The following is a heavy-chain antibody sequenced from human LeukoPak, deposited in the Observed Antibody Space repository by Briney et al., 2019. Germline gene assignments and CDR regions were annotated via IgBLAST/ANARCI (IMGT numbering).Heavy chain of an antibody. CDR2: IKQDGSEK. J-gene: IGHJ6*02. V-gene: IGHV3-7*01. CDR3: ARENVVVVAATLFGYYYGMDV. CDR1: GFTVSSNY. Sequence: GGSLRLSCAASGFTVSSNYMSWVRQAPGKGLEWVANIKQDGSEKYYVDSVKGRFTISRDNAKNSLYLQMNSLRAEDTAVYYCARENVVVVAATLFGYYYGMDVWGQGTTVTVSS. D-gene: IGHD2-15*01.